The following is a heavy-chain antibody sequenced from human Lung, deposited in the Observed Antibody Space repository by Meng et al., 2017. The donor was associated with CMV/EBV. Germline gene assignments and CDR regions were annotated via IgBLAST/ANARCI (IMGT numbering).Heavy chain of an antibody. Sequence: GSLRLXCAVYGGSFSGYYWSWIRQPPGKGLEWIGEINHSGSTNYNPSLKSRVTISVDTSKNQFSLKLSSVTAADTAVYYCARLVTNPYYYYGMDVWGQGTTVTVSS. CDR2: INHSGST. V-gene: IGHV4-34*01. J-gene: IGHJ6*02. CDR1: GGSFSGYY. D-gene: IGHD4-11*01. CDR3: ARLVTNPYYYYGMDV.